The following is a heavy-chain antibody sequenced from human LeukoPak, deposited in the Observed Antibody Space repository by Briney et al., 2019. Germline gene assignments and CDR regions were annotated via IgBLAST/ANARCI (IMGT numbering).Heavy chain of an antibody. CDR1: GYTFTSYD. Sequence: ASVKVSCKASGYTFTSYDINWVRQATGQGLEWMGWMNPNSGNTGYAQKFQGRVTMTRNTSISTAYMELSSLRSEDTAVYYCATDLKASPRQSYYDFWSGSPKTDGMDVWGQGTTVTVSS. CDR2: MNPNSGNT. V-gene: IGHV1-8*01. J-gene: IGHJ6*02. CDR3: ATDLKASPRQSYYDFWSGSPKTDGMDV. D-gene: IGHD3-3*01.